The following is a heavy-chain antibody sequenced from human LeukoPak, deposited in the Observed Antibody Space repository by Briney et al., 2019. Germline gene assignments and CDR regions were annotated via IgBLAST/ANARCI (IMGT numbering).Heavy chain of an antibody. CDR3: ARPLRGAAAGPDFDY. Sequence: SETLSLTCTASGGSISSSSYYWGWIRQPPGKGLEWIGSIYYSGGTYYNPSLKSRVTISVDTSKNQFSLKLSSVTAADTAVYYCARPLRGAAAGPDFDYWGQGTLVTVSS. CDR1: GGSISSSSYY. D-gene: IGHD6-13*01. CDR2: IYYSGGT. V-gene: IGHV4-39*01. J-gene: IGHJ4*02.